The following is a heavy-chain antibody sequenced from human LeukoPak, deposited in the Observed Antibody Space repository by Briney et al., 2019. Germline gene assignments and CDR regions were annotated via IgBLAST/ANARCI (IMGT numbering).Heavy chain of an antibody. CDR3: ARDLAAAAAHFDY. V-gene: IGHV4-38-2*02. CDR2: IYHSGST. Sequence: SETLSLTCTVSGYSISSGYYWGWIRPPPGKGLEWIGSIYHSGSTYYNPSLKSRVTISVDTSKNQFSLKLSSVTAADTAVYYCARDLAAAAAHFDYWGQGTLVTVSS. D-gene: IGHD6-13*01. CDR1: GYSISSGYY. J-gene: IGHJ4*02.